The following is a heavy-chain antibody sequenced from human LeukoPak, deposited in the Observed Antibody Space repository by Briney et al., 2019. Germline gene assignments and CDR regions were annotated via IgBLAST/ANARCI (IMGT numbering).Heavy chain of an antibody. J-gene: IGHJ4*02. CDR3: ASTQDGSYSWPH. V-gene: IGHV5-51*01. D-gene: IGHD4-11*01. Sequence: GESLKISCKGSGNIFGNYWIGWVRQMPGKGLEWMGIIHVGESYIFYSPSFQGQVTISADKSTSTAYLQWSSLGASDSAMYYCASTQDGSYSWPHWGQGTLVTVSS. CDR2: IHVGESYI. CDR1: GNIFGNYW.